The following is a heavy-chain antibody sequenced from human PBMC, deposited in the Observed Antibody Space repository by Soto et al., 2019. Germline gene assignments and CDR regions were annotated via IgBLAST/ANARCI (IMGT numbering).Heavy chain of an antibody. V-gene: IGHV3-23*01. J-gene: IGHJ4*02. CDR1: GFSFSSYA. Sequence: PGRSLRLSCAAAGFSFSSYAMSWVRQAPGKGLEWVSAISGSGGSTYYADSVKGRFTVSSDNYKTTLYLQMNSLRAEDPAVYYCASGTYYYDSSGYAGFDYWGQGTLVTVSS. D-gene: IGHD3-22*01. CDR3: ASGTYYYDSSGYAGFDY. CDR2: ISGSGGST.